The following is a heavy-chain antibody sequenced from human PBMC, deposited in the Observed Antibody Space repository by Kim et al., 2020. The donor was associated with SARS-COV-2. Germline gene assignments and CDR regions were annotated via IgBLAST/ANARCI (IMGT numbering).Heavy chain of an antibody. J-gene: IGHJ5*02. CDR2: IIPIFGTA. D-gene: IGHD1-26*01. CDR3: ARGLEIVGAYELFDH. V-gene: IGHV1-69*13. Sequence: SVKVSCKASGGTFSSYAISWVRQAPGQGLEWMGGIIPIFGTANYAQKFQGRVKITADESTSTAYMELSSLRSEGTAVYYCARGLEIVGAYELFDHWGQGTPVTVSS. CDR1: GGTFSSYA.